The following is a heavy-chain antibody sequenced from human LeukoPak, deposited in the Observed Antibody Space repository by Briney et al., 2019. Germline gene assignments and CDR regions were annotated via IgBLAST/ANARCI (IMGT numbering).Heavy chain of an antibody. CDR2: IKQDGSDK. J-gene: IGHJ4*02. CDR1: GFTFSSYW. D-gene: IGHD5-18*01. Sequence: TGGSLRLSCAASGFTFSSYWMSWVRQAPGKGLEWVANIKQDGSDKYYVDSVKGRFTISRDNAKKSLHLQINSLRAEDTALYYCARHLSGITGYTYGRGIDYWGQGTLVTVSS. V-gene: IGHV3-7*01. CDR3: ARHLSGITGYTYGRGIDY.